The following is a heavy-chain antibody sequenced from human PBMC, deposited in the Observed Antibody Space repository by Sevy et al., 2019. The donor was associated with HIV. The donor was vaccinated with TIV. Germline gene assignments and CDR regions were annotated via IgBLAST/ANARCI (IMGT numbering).Heavy chain of an antibody. CDR1: GFAVSDNC. J-gene: IGHJ6*02. Sequence: GGSLRLSCAVSGFAVSDNCMSWVRQSPGKGLEWVSVIFSGGRTSYADSVKGRFTVSRAGSKNTLYLQMDNLGAEDTATYYLARDRVVHNDYIFVAYYYGMDVWGQGTTVTVSS. D-gene: IGHD4-4*01. CDR2: IFSGGRT. V-gene: IGHV3-53*01. CDR3: ARDRVVHNDYIFVAYYYGMDV.